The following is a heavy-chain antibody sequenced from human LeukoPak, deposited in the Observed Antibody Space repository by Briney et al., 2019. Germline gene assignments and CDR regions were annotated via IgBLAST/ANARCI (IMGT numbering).Heavy chain of an antibody. J-gene: IGHJ4*02. D-gene: IGHD6-13*01. CDR1: GFTFSSYA. V-gene: IGHV3-23*01. CDR3: AGIRGPSSSWYWGFEY. CDR2: ISGSGGST. Sequence: GGSLRLSCAASGFTFSSYAMSWVRQAPGKGLEWVAAISGSGGSTYYADSVKGRFTISRENSKNTLYLQMNSLRAEDTAVYYCAGIRGPSSSWYWGFEYWGQGTLVTVSS.